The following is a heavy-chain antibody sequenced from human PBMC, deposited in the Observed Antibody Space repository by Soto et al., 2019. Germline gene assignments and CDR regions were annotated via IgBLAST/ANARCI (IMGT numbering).Heavy chain of an antibody. CDR1: GFTVSSSY. Sequence: GSLIIPCNASGFTVSSSYMSWVRQAPGMGLEWVAVIESGGTSHYADSVKGRFTISRDNPNNIIYLQLHTLRAEDTAVYYCAKDLGPLKLLNYVFYGLDVWGQGTTVTVYS. V-gene: IGHV3-53*01. J-gene: IGHJ6*02. D-gene: IGHD1-7*01. CDR2: IESGGTS. CDR3: AKDLGPLKLLNYVFYGLDV.